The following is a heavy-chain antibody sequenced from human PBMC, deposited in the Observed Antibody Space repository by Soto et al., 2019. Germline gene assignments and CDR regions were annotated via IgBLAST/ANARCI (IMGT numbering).Heavy chain of an antibody. V-gene: IGHV1-69*13. CDR3: ARVRSRNVVVTAKVYYYGMDV. J-gene: IGHJ6*02. CDR1: GGTFSSYA. CDR2: IIPIFGTA. D-gene: IGHD2-21*02. Sequence: ASVKVSCKASGGTFSSYAISWVRRAPGQGLEWMGGIIPIFGTANYAQKFQGRVTITADESTSTAYMELSSLRSEDTAVYYCARVRSRNVVVTAKVYYYGMDVWGQGTTVTVSS.